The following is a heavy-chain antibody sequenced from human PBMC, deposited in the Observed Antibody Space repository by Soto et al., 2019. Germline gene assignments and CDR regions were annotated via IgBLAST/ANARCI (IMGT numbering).Heavy chain of an antibody. V-gene: IGHV3-48*01. J-gene: IGHJ5*02. CDR2: ISSSSSTI. CDR1: GFTFSSYS. CDR3: ARHPERIAEIGWFDP. Sequence: EVQLVESGGGLVQPGGSLRLSCAASGFTFSSYSMNWVRQAPGKGLEWVSYISSSSSTIYYPDSVKGRFTISRDNAKNSLYLQMNSLRAEDTAVYYCARHPERIAEIGWFDPWGQGTLVTVSS. D-gene: IGHD6-13*01.